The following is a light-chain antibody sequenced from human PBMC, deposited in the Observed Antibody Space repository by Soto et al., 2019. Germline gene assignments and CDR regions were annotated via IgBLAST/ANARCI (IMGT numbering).Light chain of an antibody. CDR1: SSDVGSYNL. Sequence: QSALTQPASVSGSPGQSITISCTGTSSDVGSYNLVSWYQQHPGKAPKLMIYEGSKRPSGVSNRFSGSKSGNTASLTISGLQAEDEADYYCCSYAGSGEVFAGGTKLTVL. CDR3: CSYAGSGEV. CDR2: EGS. J-gene: IGLJ2*01. V-gene: IGLV2-23*01.